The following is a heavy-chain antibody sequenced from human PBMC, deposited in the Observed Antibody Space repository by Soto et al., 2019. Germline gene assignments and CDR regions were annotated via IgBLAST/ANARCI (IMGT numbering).Heavy chain of an antibody. CDR2: ISYSGST. CDR3: ARVGRYYDSSGYSVDF. CDR1: GGSISSYY. D-gene: IGHD3-22*01. V-gene: IGHV4-59*01. J-gene: IGHJ4*02. Sequence: SETLSLTCTVSGGSISSYYWSWIRQPPGKGLEWIGYISYSGSTNYNPSLKSRVTISVDTSKNQLSLKLSSVTAADTAVYYCARVGRYYDSSGYSVDFWGQGTLVTVSS.